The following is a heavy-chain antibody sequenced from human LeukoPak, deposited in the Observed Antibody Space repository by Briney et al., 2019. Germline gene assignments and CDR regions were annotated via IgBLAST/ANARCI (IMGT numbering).Heavy chain of an antibody. J-gene: IGHJ4*02. D-gene: IGHD5-18*01. CDR3: AAPGLYGYGYGLDY. CDR2: INHSGST. CDR1: GGSFSGYY. V-gene: IGHV4-34*01. Sequence: SETLSLTCAVYGGSFSGYYWSWIRQPPGKGLEWIGEINHSGSTNYNPSLKSRVTISVDTSKNQFSLKLSSVTAADTAVYYCAAPGLYGYGYGLDYWGQGTLVTVSS.